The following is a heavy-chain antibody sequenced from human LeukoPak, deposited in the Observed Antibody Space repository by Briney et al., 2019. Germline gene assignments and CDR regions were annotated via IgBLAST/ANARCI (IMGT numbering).Heavy chain of an antibody. CDR1: GGTFSSYA. Sequence: ASVKVSCKASGGTFSSYAISWVRQAPGQGLEWMGGIIPIFGTANYAQKFQGRVTITADESTSTAYMELSSLRAEDTAVYYCARGRNTGRQFYFDYWGQGTLVTVAS. D-gene: IGHD5-18*01. CDR3: ARGRNTGRQFYFDY. CDR2: IIPIFGTA. V-gene: IGHV1-69*13. J-gene: IGHJ4*02.